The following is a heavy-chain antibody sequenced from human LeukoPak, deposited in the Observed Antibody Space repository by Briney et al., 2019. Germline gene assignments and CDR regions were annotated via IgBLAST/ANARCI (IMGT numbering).Heavy chain of an antibody. D-gene: IGHD4-17*01. V-gene: IGHV3-21*01. CDR2: ISSSSSYI. CDR3: VRARITVTNNWFDP. CDR1: GFTFSSYS. J-gene: IGHJ5*02. Sequence: PGGSLRLSCAASGFTFSSYSMNWVRQAPGKGLEWVSSISSSSSYIYYADSVKGRFTISRDNAKNSLYLQMNSLRAEDTAVYYCVRARITVTNNWFDPWGQGTLVTVSS.